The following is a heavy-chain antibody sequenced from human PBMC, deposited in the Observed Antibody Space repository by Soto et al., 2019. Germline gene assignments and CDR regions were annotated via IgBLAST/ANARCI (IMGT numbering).Heavy chain of an antibody. J-gene: IGHJ5*01. CDR2: ISSSGSFM. Sequence: TGEPRWQSCGVAGFRISSDSMGWVRPAPGKGLEWVSSISSSGSFMNYADSVKGRFTISRDNAKNSLYLQMSSLKDEDTAVYYCARDPPTGTTLDWFDSWGQGTLVTVSS. D-gene: IGHD1-7*01. CDR1: GFRISSDS. V-gene: IGHV3-21*01. CDR3: ARDPPTGTTLDWFDS.